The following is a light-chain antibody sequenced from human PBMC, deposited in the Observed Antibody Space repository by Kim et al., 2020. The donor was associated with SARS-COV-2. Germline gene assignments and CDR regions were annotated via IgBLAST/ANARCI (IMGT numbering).Light chain of an antibody. CDR1: QGSGRW. J-gene: IGKJ4*01. CDR3: QQYNSYPLS. CDR2: AAT. Sequence: AAVGDRVTIACRAGQGSGRWLASYRQKPGNAPTSLIYAATSLKSGVPSRFSGSGSGTDFTLTISTLQPEDFATYYCQQYNSYPLSFGGGTKVDIK. V-gene: IGKV1D-16*01.